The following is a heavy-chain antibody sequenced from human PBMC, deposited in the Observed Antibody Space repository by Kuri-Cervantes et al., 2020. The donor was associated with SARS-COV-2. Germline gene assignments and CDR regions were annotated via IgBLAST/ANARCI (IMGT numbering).Heavy chain of an antibody. CDR2: TVPKFDTP. D-gene: IGHD6-13*01. J-gene: IGHJ6*02. V-gene: IGHV1-69*06. CDR3: ARDHLQLKGMDV. Sequence: SVKVSCKASGGIFTNHAINWVRQAPGQGVEWMGGTVPKFDTPKYPQKFQGRVSVVADISTSTAYLELSTLRSDDTAVYYCARDHLQLKGMDVWGQGTTVTVSS. CDR1: GGIFTNHA.